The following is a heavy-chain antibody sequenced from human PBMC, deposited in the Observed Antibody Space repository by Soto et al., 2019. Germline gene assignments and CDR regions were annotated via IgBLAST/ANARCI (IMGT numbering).Heavy chain of an antibody. J-gene: IGHJ4*02. CDR1: GGTFSSYA. Sequence: QVQLVQSGDEVKKPGSSVKVSCKASGGTFSSYAISWVRQAPGQGLEWMGGIIPIFGTANYAQKFQGRVTITADKSTSTAYMELSSLRSEDTAVYYCARTPTTVTNLLAFDYWGQGTLVTVSS. V-gene: IGHV1-69*06. D-gene: IGHD4-17*01. CDR2: IIPIFGTA. CDR3: ARTPTTVTNLLAFDY.